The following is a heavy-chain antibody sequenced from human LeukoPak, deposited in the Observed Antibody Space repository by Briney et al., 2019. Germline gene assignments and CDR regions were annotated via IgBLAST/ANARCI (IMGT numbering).Heavy chain of an antibody. D-gene: IGHD4-17*01. CDR3: ARESVRYGDASFDP. V-gene: IGHV1-2*02. CDR1: GYTFTRYY. Sequence: ASVKVSCKASGYTFTRYYMHWVRQAPGQGLEWMGWINPNSGGTNYAQKFQGRVTMTRDTSITTAYMELSRLRSDDTAVYYCARESVRYGDASFDPWGQGTLVTVSS. J-gene: IGHJ5*02. CDR2: INPNSGGT.